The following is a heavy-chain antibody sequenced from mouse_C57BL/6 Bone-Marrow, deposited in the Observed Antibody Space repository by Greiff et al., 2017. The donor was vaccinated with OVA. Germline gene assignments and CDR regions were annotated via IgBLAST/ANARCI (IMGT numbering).Heavy chain of an antibody. CDR1: GFTFSSYA. Sequence: EVQGVESGGGLVKPGGSLKLSCAASGFTFSSYAMSWVRQTPEKRLEWVATISDGGSYTYYPDNVKGRFTISRDNAKNNLYLQMSHLKSEDTAIYYCARAYYGSSWFAYWGQGTLGTVSA. CDR3: ARAYYGSSWFAY. J-gene: IGHJ3*01. D-gene: IGHD1-1*01. V-gene: IGHV5-4*01. CDR2: ISDGGSYT.